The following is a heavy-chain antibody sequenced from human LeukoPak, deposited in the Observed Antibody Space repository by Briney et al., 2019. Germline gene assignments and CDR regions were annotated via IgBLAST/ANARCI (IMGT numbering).Heavy chain of an antibody. CDR1: GGTFSSYA. Sequence: ASVKVSCKASGGTFSSYAISWVRQAPGQGLEWMGGIIPIFGTANYAQKFQGRVTITADKSTSTAYMELSSLRSEDTAVYYCARAKGIAAAVYFDYWGQGTLVTVSS. V-gene: IGHV1-69*06. D-gene: IGHD6-13*01. J-gene: IGHJ4*02. CDR2: IIPIFGTA. CDR3: ARAKGIAAAVYFDY.